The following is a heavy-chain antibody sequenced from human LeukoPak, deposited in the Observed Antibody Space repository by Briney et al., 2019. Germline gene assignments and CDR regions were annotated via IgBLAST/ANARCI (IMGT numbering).Heavy chain of an antibody. CDR2: IYYSGST. Sequence: SETLSLTCTVSGGSISSYYWSWIRQPPGKGLERIGYIYYSGSTNYNPSLKSRVTISVDTSKNQFSLKLSSVTAADTAVYYCASIQWFGDSIRRWYFDYWGQGTLVTVSS. D-gene: IGHD3-10*01. V-gene: IGHV4-59*08. CDR3: ASIQWFGDSIRRWYFDY. CDR1: GGSISSYY. J-gene: IGHJ4*02.